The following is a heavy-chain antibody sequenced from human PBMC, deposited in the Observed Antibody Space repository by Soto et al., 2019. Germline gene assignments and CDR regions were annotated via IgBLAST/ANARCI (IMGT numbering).Heavy chain of an antibody. Sequence: EVQLVESGGGLVQPGGSLRLSCAASGFTFSSYSMNWVRQAPGKGLEWVSYISSSSSTIYYADSVKGRFTISRDNAKNSLYLQTNSLRAEDTAVYYCARDTPSDYDYIWGSYRYDYWGQGTLVTVSS. J-gene: IGHJ4*02. CDR2: ISSSSSTI. D-gene: IGHD3-16*02. CDR3: ARDTPSDYDYIWGSYRYDY. CDR1: GFTFSSYS. V-gene: IGHV3-48*01.